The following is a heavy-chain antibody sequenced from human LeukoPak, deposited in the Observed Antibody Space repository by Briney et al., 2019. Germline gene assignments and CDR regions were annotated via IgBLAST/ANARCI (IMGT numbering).Heavy chain of an antibody. J-gene: IGHJ1*01. Sequence: GGSLRLSCAASGFTFSSYSMNWVRQAPGKGLEWVSSISSSSSYIYYADSVKGRFTISRDNAKNSLYLQMNSLRAEDTAVYYCAREEGDCVPYFQHWGQGTLVTVSS. CDR3: AREEGDCVPYFQH. CDR2: ISSSSSYI. D-gene: IGHD2-21*02. V-gene: IGHV3-21*01. CDR1: GFTFSSYS.